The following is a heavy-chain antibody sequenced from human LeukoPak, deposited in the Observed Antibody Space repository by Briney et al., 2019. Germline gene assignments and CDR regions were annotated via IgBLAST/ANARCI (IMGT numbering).Heavy chain of an antibody. V-gene: IGHV3-48*01. J-gene: IGHJ6*02. CDR1: GFTFSSYS. D-gene: IGHD6-19*01. Sequence: PGGSLRLSCAASGFTFSSYSMNWVRQAPGKGLEWVSYISSSSSTIYYADSVKGRLTISRDNAKNSLYLQMNSLRAEDTAMYYCAREGAVAGMDYYYGMDVWGQGTTVTVSS. CDR3: AREGAVAGMDYYYGMDV. CDR2: ISSSSSTI.